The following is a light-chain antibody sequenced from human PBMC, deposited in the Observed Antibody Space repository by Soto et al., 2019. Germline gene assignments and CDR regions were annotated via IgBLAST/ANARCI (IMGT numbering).Light chain of an antibody. CDR1: SSNIGAGYD. CDR3: QSYDSSLSALV. V-gene: IGLV1-40*01. J-gene: IGLJ3*02. Sequence: QAVVTQPPSVSGAPGQGVTISCAGTSSNIGAGYDVHWYQQVPGTAPKLLIYTNSNRPSGVPDRFSGSKSGTSAPLAITGLQAADEADYYCQSYDSSLSALVFGGGTKLTVL. CDR2: TNS.